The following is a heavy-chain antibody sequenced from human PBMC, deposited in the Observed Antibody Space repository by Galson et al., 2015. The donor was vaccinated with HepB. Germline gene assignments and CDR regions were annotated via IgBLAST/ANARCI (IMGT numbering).Heavy chain of an antibody. D-gene: IGHD5-24*01. CDR3: ARGGVATIGGPTFDY. CDR1: GYTFTAYD. J-gene: IGHJ4*02. CDR2: ISAYNGNT. V-gene: IGHV1-18*01. Sequence: SVKVSCKASGYTFTAYDVSWVRQAPGQGLEWMGRISAYNGNTDYAQRFQGRVTMTTATFTSTAYMELRSLRSDDTAIYYCARGGVATIGGPTFDYWGQGTLVTVSS.